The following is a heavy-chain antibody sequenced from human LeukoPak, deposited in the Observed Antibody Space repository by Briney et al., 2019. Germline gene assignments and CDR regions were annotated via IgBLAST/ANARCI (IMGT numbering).Heavy chain of an antibody. CDR1: GFTFSSYE. CDR2: ISSSGSTI. J-gene: IGHJ6*02. CDR3: ARQGYYDILTDTVDV. V-gene: IGHV3-48*03. D-gene: IGHD3-9*01. Sequence: PGGSLRLSCAASGFTFSSYEMNWVRQAPGKGLGWVSYISSSGSTIYYADSVKGRFTISRDNAKNSLYLQMNSLRAEDTAVYYCARQGYYDILTDTVDVWGQGTTVTVSS.